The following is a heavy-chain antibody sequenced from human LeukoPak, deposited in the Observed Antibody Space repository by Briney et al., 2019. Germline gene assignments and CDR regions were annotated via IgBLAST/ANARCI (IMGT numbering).Heavy chain of an antibody. CDR1: GGSISSSSYY. D-gene: IGHD2-21*01. Sequence: SETLSLTCTVSGGSISSSSYYWGWIRQPPGKGLERIGSIYYSGSTYYNPSLKSRVTISVDTSKNQFSLKLSSVTAADTAVYYCARTIVSEDAFDIWGQGTMVTVSS. J-gene: IGHJ3*02. CDR2: IYYSGST. CDR3: ARTIVSEDAFDI. V-gene: IGHV4-39*07.